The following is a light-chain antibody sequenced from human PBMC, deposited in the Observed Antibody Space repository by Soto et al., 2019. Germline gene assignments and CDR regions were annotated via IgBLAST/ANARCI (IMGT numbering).Light chain of an antibody. Sequence: IVLTQAPATLSLSPCKRATLSCRASQNISSYLAWYQQKPGQAPRLLIYGASSRATGIPDRFSGSGSGTDFTLTISRLEPEDFAVYYCQQYGSSITFGQGTRLEIK. J-gene: IGKJ5*01. CDR2: GAS. V-gene: IGKV3-20*01. CDR1: QNISSY. CDR3: QQYGSSIT.